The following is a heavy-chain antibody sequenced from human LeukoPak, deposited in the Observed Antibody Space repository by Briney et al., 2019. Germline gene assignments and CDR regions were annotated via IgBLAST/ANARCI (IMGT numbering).Heavy chain of an antibody. D-gene: IGHD3-10*01. J-gene: IGHJ6*02. Sequence: GGSLRLSCAASGFTFSSCAMSWVCQAPGKGLEWVSAISGSGGSTYYADSVKGRFTISRDNSKNTLYLQMNSLRAEDTAVYYCARAYGSGSDYGMDVWGQGTTVTVSS. CDR3: ARAYGSGSDYGMDV. CDR1: GFTFSSCA. V-gene: IGHV3-23*01. CDR2: ISGSGGST.